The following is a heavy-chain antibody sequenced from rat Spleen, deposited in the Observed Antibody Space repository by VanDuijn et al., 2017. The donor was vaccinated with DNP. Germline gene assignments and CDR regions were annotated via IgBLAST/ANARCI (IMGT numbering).Heavy chain of an antibody. CDR3: ARHPQTTGIPDY. Sequence: EVQLQESGSGLVKPSQSLSLTCSVTGYSITSNYWGWIRKFPGNKMEYIGHISYSGNTNYNPSLKSRISITRDTSKNHFFLHLNSVTTEDTATYYCARHPQTTGIPDYWGQGVMVTVSS. J-gene: IGHJ2*01. CDR1: GYSITSNY. CDR2: ISYSGNT. D-gene: IGHD1-7*01. V-gene: IGHV3-1*01.